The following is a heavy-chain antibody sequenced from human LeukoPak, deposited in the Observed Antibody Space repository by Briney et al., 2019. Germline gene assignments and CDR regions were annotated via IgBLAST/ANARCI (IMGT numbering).Heavy chain of an antibody. Sequence: SETLSLTCTVSGDSISTSSYNWGWIRQPPGKGLEWIGSISYSGNTYYNPSLKSRVTISVDTPKNQFSLRLRSVTAADTAVYYCARLAGNSYQIDYWGQGTLVIVSS. CDR3: ARLAGNSYQIDY. J-gene: IGHJ4*02. CDR2: ISYSGNT. D-gene: IGHD5-18*01. V-gene: IGHV4-39*01. CDR1: GDSISTSSYN.